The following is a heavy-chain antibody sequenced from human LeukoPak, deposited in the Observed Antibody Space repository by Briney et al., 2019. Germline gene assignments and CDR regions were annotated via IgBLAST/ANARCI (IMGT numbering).Heavy chain of an antibody. Sequence: PSETLSLTCTVSGGSLSSHYWSWIRPPAGKGLEWIGRIYTSGSTNYNPSLKSRVTMSVDTSKNQFSLKLSSVTAADTAVYYCASVMITFSGQGAFDIWGQGTMVTVSS. CDR3: ASVMITFSGQGAFDI. V-gene: IGHV4-4*07. J-gene: IGHJ3*02. CDR1: GGSLSSHY. CDR2: IYTSGST. D-gene: IGHD3-16*01.